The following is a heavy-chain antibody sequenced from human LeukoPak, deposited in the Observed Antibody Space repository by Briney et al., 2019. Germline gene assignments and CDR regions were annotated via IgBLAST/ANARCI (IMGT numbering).Heavy chain of an antibody. CDR3: ARGYYYGDYDYYYYGMDV. J-gene: IGHJ6*02. Sequence: SGTLSLTCAVYGGSFSGYYWSWIRQPPGKGLEWIGYICYSGSTNYNPSLKSRVTISVDTSKNQFSLKLSSVTAADTAVYYCARGYYYGDYDYYYYGMDVWGQGATVTVSS. V-gene: IGHV4-59*01. CDR1: GGSFSGYY. CDR2: ICYSGST. D-gene: IGHD4-17*01.